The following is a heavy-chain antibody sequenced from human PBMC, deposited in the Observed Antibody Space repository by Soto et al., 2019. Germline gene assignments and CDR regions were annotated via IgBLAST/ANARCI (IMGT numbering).Heavy chain of an antibody. CDR1: GGSISSGGYS. CDR2: IYHSGST. J-gene: IGHJ4*02. D-gene: IGHD5-18*01. Sequence: SETLSLTCAVSGGSISSGGYSWSWIRQPPGKGLEWIGYIYHSGSTYYNPSLKSRVTISVDRSKNQFSLKLSSVTAADTAVYYCARVTNSYGFFSYVDYWGQGPLVTVSS. CDR3: ARVTNSYGFFSYVDY. V-gene: IGHV4-30-2*01.